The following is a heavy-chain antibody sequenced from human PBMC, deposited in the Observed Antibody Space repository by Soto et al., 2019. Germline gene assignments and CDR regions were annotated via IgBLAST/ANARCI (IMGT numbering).Heavy chain of an antibody. J-gene: IGHJ4*02. CDR1: GDTFTNFD. CDR3: ARYIHGQGFKG. V-gene: IGHV1-8*01. Sequence: QVQLVQSGAEVKKPGASVKVSCKPSGDTFTNFDLNWVRQAAGKGLEWMGWMRANSGDRGHAQKFRDRVSLTRDTSMSTAYMELSSLRVEDTAVYYCARYIHGQGFKGWGQGTLVIVSS. CDR2: MRANSGDR. D-gene: IGHD2-15*01.